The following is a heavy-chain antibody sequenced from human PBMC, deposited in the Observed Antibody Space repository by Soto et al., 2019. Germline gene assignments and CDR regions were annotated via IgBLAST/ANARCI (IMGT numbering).Heavy chain of an antibody. CDR2: IYYSGST. CDR1: GGSISSGGHY. J-gene: IGHJ6*02. V-gene: IGHV4-31*03. D-gene: IGHD4-4*01. CDR3: ARDQAYDYTSPGDYYYYGMDV. Sequence: QVQLQESGPGLVKPSQTLSLTCTVSGGSISSGGHYWNWIRQHPGKGLEWIGYIYYSGSTYYNPYLESRVTISVDTSKNQFSLSLSSVTAADTAVYYCARDQAYDYTSPGDYYYYGMDVWGQGATVTVSS.